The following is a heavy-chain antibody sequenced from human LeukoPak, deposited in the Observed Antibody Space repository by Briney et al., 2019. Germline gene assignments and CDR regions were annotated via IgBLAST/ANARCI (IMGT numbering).Heavy chain of an antibody. CDR3: ARDNSYIVATISLGLFDY. D-gene: IGHD5-12*01. CDR1: GYTFTSYG. J-gene: IGHJ4*02. Sequence: ASVKVSCKASGYTFTSYGISWVRQAPGQGLEWMGWISAYNGNTNYAQKPQGRVTMTTDTSTSTAYMELRSLRSDDTAVYYCARDNSYIVATISLGLFDYWGQGTLVTVSS. V-gene: IGHV1-18*01. CDR2: ISAYNGNT.